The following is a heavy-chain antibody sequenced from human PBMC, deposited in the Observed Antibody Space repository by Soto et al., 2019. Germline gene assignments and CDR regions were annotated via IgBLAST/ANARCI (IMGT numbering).Heavy chain of an antibody. CDR2: ISGSGAST. V-gene: IGHV3-23*01. D-gene: IGHD3-3*01. CDR3: ARGLAPGDPDFWSGYGMDV. Sequence: GGSLRLSCAASGFTFTYYAMSWVRQAPGKGLEWVSAISGSGASTYYGDSVKGRFTISRDNSNNTLYLQLNSLRAEDTAVYYCARGLAPGDPDFWSGYGMDVWGQGTTVTVSS. CDR1: GFTFTYYA. J-gene: IGHJ6*02.